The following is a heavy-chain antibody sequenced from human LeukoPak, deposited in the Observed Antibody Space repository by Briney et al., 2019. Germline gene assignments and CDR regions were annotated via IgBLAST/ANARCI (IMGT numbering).Heavy chain of an antibody. CDR2: INAGNGNT. Sequence: VASVKVSCKASGYTFTSYAMHWVRQAPGQRLEWMVWINAGNGNTKYSQKFQGRVTITRDTSASTAYMELSSLRSEDTAVYYCARGPDCSSTRCYAGDAFDIWGQGTMVTVSS. J-gene: IGHJ3*02. D-gene: IGHD2-2*01. CDR3: ARGPDCSSTRCYAGDAFDI. CDR1: GYTFTSYA. V-gene: IGHV1-3*01.